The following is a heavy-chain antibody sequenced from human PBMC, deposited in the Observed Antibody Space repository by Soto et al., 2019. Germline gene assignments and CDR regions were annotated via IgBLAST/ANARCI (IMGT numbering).Heavy chain of an antibody. V-gene: IGHV5-51*01. J-gene: IGHJ4*02. Sequence: PGESLKISCKGAGYSFTSYWIGWVRQMPGKGLEWMGIIYPGDSDTRYSPSFQGQVTISADKSISTAYLQWSSLKASDTAMYYCARLIRTAVAGTFRWYFDYWGQGTLVTVSS. CDR3: ARLIRTAVAGTFRWYFDY. CDR1: GYSFTSYW. CDR2: IYPGDSDT. D-gene: IGHD6-19*01.